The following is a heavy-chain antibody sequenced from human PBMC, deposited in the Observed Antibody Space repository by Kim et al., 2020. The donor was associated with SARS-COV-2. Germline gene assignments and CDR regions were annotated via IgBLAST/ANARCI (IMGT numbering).Heavy chain of an antibody. V-gene: IGHV1-3*01. CDR3: AKDRSINWWGGIDV. D-gene: IGHD2-8*02. Sequence: ASVKVSCKASGYIFADYAIHWVRQAPGQRLEWMGWISAASGNTKYSPNFQGRVTITRDTSASTSYMELSTLRSDDTAVYYCAKDRSINWWGGIDVWGQG. CDR1: GYIFADYA. J-gene: IGHJ6*02. CDR2: ISAASGNT.